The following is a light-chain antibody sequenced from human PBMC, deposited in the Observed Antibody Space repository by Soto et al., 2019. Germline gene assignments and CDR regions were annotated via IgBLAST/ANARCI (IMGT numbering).Light chain of an antibody. CDR3: QHRSNWPLT. CDR1: QSVSSY. V-gene: IGKV3-11*01. CDR2: DAS. J-gene: IGKJ4*01. Sequence: EIVLTQSPATLSLSPGERATLSCRASQSVSSYLAWFQQKPGQAPRLLIYDASNRATGIPARFSGSGSGTDFTLTISSLEPEDFAIYYCQHRSNWPLTFGGGTRWIS.